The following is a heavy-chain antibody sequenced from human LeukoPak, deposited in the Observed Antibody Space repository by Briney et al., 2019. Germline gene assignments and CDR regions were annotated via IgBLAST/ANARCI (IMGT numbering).Heavy chain of an antibody. CDR2: INHSGST. CDR3: ARLKLRGYYYYYMDV. Sequence: SETLSLTCAVYGGSFSGYYWSWIRQPPGKGLEWIGEINHSGSTNYNPSLKSRVTISVDTSNNQFSLKLSSVTAADTAVYYCARLKLRGYYYYYMDVWGKGTTVTVSS. CDR1: GGSFSGYY. D-gene: IGHD3-10*01. J-gene: IGHJ6*03. V-gene: IGHV4-34*01.